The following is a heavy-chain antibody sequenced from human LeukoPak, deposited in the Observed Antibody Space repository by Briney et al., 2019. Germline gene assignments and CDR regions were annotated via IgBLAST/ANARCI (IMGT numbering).Heavy chain of an antibody. CDR2: ISYDEIKK. V-gene: IGHV3-30*18. D-gene: IGHD6-19*01. CDR1: GFPSSNYG. J-gene: IGHJ4*02. Sequence: PGGSLRLSCAASGFPSSNYGMHWVRQAPGRGLEWVAIISYDEIKKYYADSVKGRLTISRDSSKNTVYLQMNSLRAEDTAVYYCAKDSCGSGCHQEYWGQGTLVTVSS. CDR3: AKDSCGSGCHQEY.